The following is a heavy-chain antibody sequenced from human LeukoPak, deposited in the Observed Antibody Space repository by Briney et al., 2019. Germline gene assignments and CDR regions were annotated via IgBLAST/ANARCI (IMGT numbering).Heavy chain of an antibody. CDR1: GFTFSSND. J-gene: IGHJ3*02. Sequence: GGSLRLSCAASGFTFSSNDMHWVRQGPGKGLGWVSAIDTSGDTYYPGSVKGRFTISRENAKNILYLQMNSLRVGDTAVYYCARGSTTVAFEIWGQGTMVSVSS. CDR3: ARGSTTVAFEI. D-gene: IGHD1-26*01. V-gene: IGHV3-13*01. CDR2: IDTSGDT.